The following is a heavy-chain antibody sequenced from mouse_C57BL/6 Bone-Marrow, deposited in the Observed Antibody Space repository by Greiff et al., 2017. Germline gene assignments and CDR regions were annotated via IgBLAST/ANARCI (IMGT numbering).Heavy chain of an antibody. V-gene: IGHV1-7*01. Sequence: VQLQQSGAELAKPGASVKLSCKASGYTFTRYWMHWVKQRPGQGLEWIGYIIPRRGYTTYNQKFKDKATLTADKSSSTAYMQLSSLTYEDSAVYYCARSDSNYGNAMDDWGKGTSVTVSS. D-gene: IGHD2-5*01. CDR1: GYTFTRYW. CDR2: IIPRRGYT. J-gene: IGHJ4*01. CDR3: ARSDSNYGNAMDD.